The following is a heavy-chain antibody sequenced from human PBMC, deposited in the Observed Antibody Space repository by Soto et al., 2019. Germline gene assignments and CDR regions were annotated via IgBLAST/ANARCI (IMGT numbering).Heavy chain of an antibody. Sequence: LRLSFAASGFTFSTYPMSWVRQAPGKGLEWVSGISGSGISTYYTDSVKGRFTISRDNSKNTVFLQMNSLRDEDTAVYYCVKPPVITASYDHYEMDVGGQGTTVTVS. CDR1: GFTFSTYP. J-gene: IGHJ6*02. CDR2: ISGSGIST. CDR3: VKPPVITASYDHYEMDV. V-gene: IGHV3-23*01. D-gene: IGHD4-4*01.